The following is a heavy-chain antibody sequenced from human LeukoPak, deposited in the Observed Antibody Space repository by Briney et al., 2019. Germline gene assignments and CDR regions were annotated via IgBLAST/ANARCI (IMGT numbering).Heavy chain of an antibody. V-gene: IGHV3-23*01. CDR1: RFTFSTYA. J-gene: IGHJ4*02. D-gene: IGHD6-13*01. CDR2: ISGSGDST. CDR3: AKGIAAAGTFDY. Sequence: GGSLRLSCVASRFTFSTYAMSWVRQAPGKGLEWVSVISGSGDSTYYADSVKGRFTISRDNSKNTLYLQMNSLRAEDTAVYYCAKGIAAAGTFDYWGQGTLVTVSS.